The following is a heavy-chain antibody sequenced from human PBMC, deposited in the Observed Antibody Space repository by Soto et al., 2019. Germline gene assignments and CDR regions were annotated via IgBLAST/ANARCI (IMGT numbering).Heavy chain of an antibody. CDR3: ARGETYLGV. CDR2: IIPIFSSR. CDR1: RDTFNKYA. Sequence: QVQLVQSGAEVKKPGSSVKVSCKTSRDTFNKYAFSWVRQAPGQGLEWMGWIIPIFSSRNYAEKFQGRVTITADDSTSTAYMELRSLRFEDTAVYYCARGETYLGVWGQGTTVTVSS. J-gene: IGHJ6*02. V-gene: IGHV1-69*01. D-gene: IGHD3-16*01.